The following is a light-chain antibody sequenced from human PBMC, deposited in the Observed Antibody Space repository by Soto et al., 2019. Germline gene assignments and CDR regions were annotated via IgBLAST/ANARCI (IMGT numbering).Light chain of an antibody. CDR3: CSYAGDYTFV. V-gene: IGLV2-11*01. CDR2: DVQ. CDR1: SSDVGGYNY. Sequence: QSALTQPRSVSGSPGQSVTISCTGTSSDVGGYNYVSWYQQHPGRAPRVMIYDVQTRPSEVPDRFSGSKSGNTASLTISELQAEDEADYYCCSYAGDYTFVFGTGTKVTVL. J-gene: IGLJ1*01.